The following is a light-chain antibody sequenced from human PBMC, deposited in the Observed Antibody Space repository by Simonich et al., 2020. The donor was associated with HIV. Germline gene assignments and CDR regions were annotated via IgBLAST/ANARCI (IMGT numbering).Light chain of an antibody. J-gene: IGLJ2*01. Sequence: QSALTQPASVSGSPGQSIPISCTGTSTDFGGYNLVSWYQQHPGKAPILMIYEGRNRPSVVYDRFSGSKSGNTASLTIAGLQAEDEADYYCCSSGSRNTVFGGGTKLTVL. CDR1: STDFGGYNL. V-gene: IGLV2-23*01. CDR3: CSSGSRNTV. CDR2: EGR.